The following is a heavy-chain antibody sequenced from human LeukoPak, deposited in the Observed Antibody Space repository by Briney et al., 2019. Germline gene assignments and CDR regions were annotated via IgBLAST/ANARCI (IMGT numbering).Heavy chain of an antibody. CDR1: GGSILTTNW. Sequence: SGTLSLTCAVSGGSILTTNWWGWGRQPPGKGLEWIGEVHLSGDSNYNPSVKSRVNMSIDKSNNQLSLELTSVTAADTAIYYCTRESGAFSPFGFWGQGTLVTVSS. CDR3: TRESGAFSPFGF. J-gene: IGHJ4*02. D-gene: IGHD1-26*01. V-gene: IGHV4-4*02. CDR2: VHLSGDS.